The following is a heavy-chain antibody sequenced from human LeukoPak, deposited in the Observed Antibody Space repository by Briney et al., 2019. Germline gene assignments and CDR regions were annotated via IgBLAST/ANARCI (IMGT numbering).Heavy chain of an antibody. CDR1: GLTVSTYA. CDR3: TKQVGYCSDGSCFFDS. CDR2: ISTSGIST. Sequence: GGSLRLSCAASGLTVSTYAMSWVRQAPGKGLEWVSAISTSGISTYYADSVKGRFTISRDNSKNTLYLQMNSLRAEDTALYHCTKQVGYCSDGSCFFDSWGQGTLVTVSS. D-gene: IGHD2-15*01. J-gene: IGHJ4*02. V-gene: IGHV3-23*01.